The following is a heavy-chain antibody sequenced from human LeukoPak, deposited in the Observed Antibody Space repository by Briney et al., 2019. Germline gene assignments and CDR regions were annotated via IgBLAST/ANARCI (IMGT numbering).Heavy chain of an antibody. CDR1: GGSFSGYY. CDR3: ARAEQVVVASIDY. Sequence: PSETLSLTCAVYGGSFSGYYWSWIRQPPGKGLEWIGEINHSGSTNYNPSLKSRVTISVDTSKNQFSLKLSSVTAADTAVYYCARAEQVVVASIDYWGQGTLVTVSS. J-gene: IGHJ4*02. D-gene: IGHD2-15*01. V-gene: IGHV4-34*01. CDR2: INHSGST.